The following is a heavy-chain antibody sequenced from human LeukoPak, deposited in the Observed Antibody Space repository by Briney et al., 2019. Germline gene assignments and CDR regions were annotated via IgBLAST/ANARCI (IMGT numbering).Heavy chain of an antibody. Sequence: QPGGSLRLSCAASGFTFSSYGMHWVRQAPGKGLEWVAVIWYGGSNKYYADSVKGRFTISRDNSKNTLYLQMNSLRAEDTAVYYCARDAAPIAAAGTHYYYYYGMDVWGQGTTVTVSS. CDR3: ARDAAPIAAAGTHYYYYYGMDV. CDR2: IWYGGSNK. J-gene: IGHJ6*02. D-gene: IGHD6-13*01. CDR1: GFTFSSYG. V-gene: IGHV3-33*08.